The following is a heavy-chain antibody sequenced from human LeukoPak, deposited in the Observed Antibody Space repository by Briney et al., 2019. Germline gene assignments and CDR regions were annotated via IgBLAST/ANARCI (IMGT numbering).Heavy chain of an antibody. CDR1: GFTFGDYG. CDR2: IKSKTDGGTT. Sequence: GGSLRLSCTASGFTFGDYGMSWVRQAPGKGLEWVGRIKSKTDGGTTDYAAPVKGRFTISRDDSKNTLYLQMNSLKTEDTAVYYCTTLPAADMDVWGQGTTVTVSS. V-gene: IGHV3-15*01. D-gene: IGHD2-2*01. J-gene: IGHJ6*02. CDR3: TTLPAADMDV.